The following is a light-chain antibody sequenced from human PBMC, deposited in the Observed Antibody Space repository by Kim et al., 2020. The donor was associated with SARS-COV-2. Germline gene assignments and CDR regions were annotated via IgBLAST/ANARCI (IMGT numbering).Light chain of an antibody. CDR1: SSNLGSKH. Sequence: GQGVTISCSGGSSNLGSKHVYWYQQFPGAAPTLLSDNINQGSSGVPGRFSASGSAASASLAISGLRSEDEADYYCSAWDDSLRGRVFGGGTKLTVL. CDR2: NIN. J-gene: IGLJ3*02. CDR3: SAWDDSLRGRV. V-gene: IGLV1-47*02.